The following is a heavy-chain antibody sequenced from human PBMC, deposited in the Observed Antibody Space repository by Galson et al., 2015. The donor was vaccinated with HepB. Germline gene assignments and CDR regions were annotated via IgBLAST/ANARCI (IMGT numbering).Heavy chain of an antibody. V-gene: IGHV1-69*13. CDR1: GGTFSSYA. CDR2: IIPIFGTA. D-gene: IGHD3-22*01. Sequence: SVKVSCKASGGTFSSYAISWVRQAPGQGLEWMGGIIPIFGTANYAQKFQGRVTITADESTSTAYMELSSLRSEDTAVYYCALRDGYYYLPLDYWGQGTLVTVSS. J-gene: IGHJ4*02. CDR3: ALRDGYYYLPLDY.